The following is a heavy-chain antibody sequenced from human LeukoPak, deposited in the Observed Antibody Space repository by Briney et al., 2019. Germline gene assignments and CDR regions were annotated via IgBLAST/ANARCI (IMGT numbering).Heavy chain of an antibody. CDR3: ARDPPTIYGSGSHIDY. CDR2: ISAYNGNT. V-gene: IGHV1-18*01. CDR1: GYTFTSYG. Sequence: ASVKVSCTASGYTFTSYGISWVRQAPGQGLEWMGWISAYNGNTNYAQKLQGRVTMTTDTSTSTAYMELRSLRSADTAVYYCARDPPTIYGSGSHIDYWGQGTLATVSS. D-gene: IGHD3-10*01. J-gene: IGHJ4*02.